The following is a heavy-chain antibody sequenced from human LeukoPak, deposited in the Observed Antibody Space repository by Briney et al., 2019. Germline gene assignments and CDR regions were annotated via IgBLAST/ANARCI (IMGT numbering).Heavy chain of an antibody. Sequence: GGSLKLSCAASGFTFSSYSMNWVRQAPGKGLEWVSSISSSSSYIYYADSVKGRFTISRDNAKNSLYLQMNSLRAEDTAVYYCARKGVAGPIDYWGQGTLVTVSS. CDR2: ISSSSSYI. V-gene: IGHV3-21*01. D-gene: IGHD6-19*01. J-gene: IGHJ4*02. CDR1: GFTFSSYS. CDR3: ARKGVAGPIDY.